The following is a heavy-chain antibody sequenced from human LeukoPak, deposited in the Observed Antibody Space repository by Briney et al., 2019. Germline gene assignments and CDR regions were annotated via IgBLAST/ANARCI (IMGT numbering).Heavy chain of an antibody. CDR1: GGSFSGYY. Sequence: SETLSLTCAVYGGSFSGYYWSWIRQPPGKGLEWIGEINHSGSTNYNPSLKSRVTISVDTSKNQFSLKLSSVTAADTAVYYCARGEKRITIFGVVINPHPQFDYWGQGTLVTVPS. J-gene: IGHJ4*02. CDR3: ARGEKRITIFGVVINPHPQFDY. CDR2: INHSGST. D-gene: IGHD3-3*01. V-gene: IGHV4-34*01.